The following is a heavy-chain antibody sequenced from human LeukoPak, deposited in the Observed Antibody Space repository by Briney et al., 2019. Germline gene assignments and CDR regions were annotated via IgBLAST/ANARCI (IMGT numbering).Heavy chain of an antibody. Sequence: GASVNVSCKASGGTFSSYAISWVRQAPGQGLDWMGGGIPIFGTANSAQKFQGRVTITADESTSTAYMELSSLRSEDTAVYYCASGRGYCSSTSCYNYWGQGTLVTVSS. V-gene: IGHV1-69*13. CDR3: ASGRGYCSSTSCYNY. J-gene: IGHJ4*02. D-gene: IGHD2-2*02. CDR2: GIPIFGTA. CDR1: GGTFSSYA.